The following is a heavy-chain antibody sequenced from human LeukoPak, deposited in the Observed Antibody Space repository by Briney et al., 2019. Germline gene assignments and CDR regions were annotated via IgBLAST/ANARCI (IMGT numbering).Heavy chain of an antibody. Sequence: SETLSLTCTVSGGSISSYYWSWIRQPAGKGLEWIGRIYTSGSTNYNPSLKSRVTMSVDTSKNQFSLKLSSVTAADTAVYYCARVGEEYCSSTSCYSNYYYYMDVWGKGTTVTVSS. J-gene: IGHJ6*03. D-gene: IGHD2-2*01. CDR1: GGSISSYY. CDR3: ARVGEEYCSSTSCYSNYYYYMDV. V-gene: IGHV4-4*07. CDR2: IYTSGST.